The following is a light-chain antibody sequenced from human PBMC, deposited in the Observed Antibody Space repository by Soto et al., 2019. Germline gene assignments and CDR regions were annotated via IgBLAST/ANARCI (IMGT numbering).Light chain of an antibody. V-gene: IGKV3-20*01. CDR2: GAS. J-gene: IGKJ4*01. CDR1: QSVSSSY. Sequence: EIVLTQSPGTLSLSPGERATLSCRASQSVSSSYLAWYQQKPGQAPRLLIYGASSRATGIPDRFSGSGSGTDFTLTISRLEPEDVATYYCLQDHSYPLTFGGGTKVEI. CDR3: LQDHSYPLT.